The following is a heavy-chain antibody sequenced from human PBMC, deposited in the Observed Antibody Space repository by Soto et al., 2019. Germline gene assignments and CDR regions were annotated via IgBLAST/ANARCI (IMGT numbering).Heavy chain of an antibody. V-gene: IGHV4-59*08. J-gene: IGHJ4*02. CDR3: AGLYPYESSGYHLNY. D-gene: IGHD3-22*01. CDR1: GGSISSYY. CDR2: IYYSGST. Sequence: PSETLSLTCTVSGGSISSYYWSWIRQPPGKGLEWVGYIYYSGSTNYNPSLRSRVAISVDKSKNQFSLKLSSVTAADTAVYYCAGLYPYESSGYHLNYWGQGTQVTVSS.